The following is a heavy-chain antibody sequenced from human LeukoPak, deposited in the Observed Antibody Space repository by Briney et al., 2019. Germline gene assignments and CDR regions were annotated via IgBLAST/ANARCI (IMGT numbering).Heavy chain of an antibody. CDR1: GFTFSSYE. Sequence: GGSVRLSCAASGFTFSSYEMNWVRQAPGKGLEWVSYISSSGSAVYYADSVKGRFTISRDNAKNSLYLQMNSLRAEDTAVYYCAELGITMIGGVWGKGTTVTISS. CDR2: ISSSGSAV. D-gene: IGHD3-10*02. J-gene: IGHJ6*04. V-gene: IGHV3-48*03. CDR3: AELGITMIGGV.